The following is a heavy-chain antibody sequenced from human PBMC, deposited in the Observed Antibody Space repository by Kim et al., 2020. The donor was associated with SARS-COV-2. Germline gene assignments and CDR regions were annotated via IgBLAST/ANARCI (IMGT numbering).Heavy chain of an antibody. Sequence: SETLSLTCAVYGGSFSGYYWSWIRQPPGKGLEWIGEINHSGSTNYNPSLKSRVTISVDTSKNQFSLKLSSVTAADTAVYYCARDYCTNGVCYRGYYYYYG. D-gene: IGHD2-8*01. CDR1: GGSFSGYY. CDR2: INHSGST. V-gene: IGHV4-34*01. CDR3: ARDYCTNGVCYRGYYYYYG. J-gene: IGHJ6*01.